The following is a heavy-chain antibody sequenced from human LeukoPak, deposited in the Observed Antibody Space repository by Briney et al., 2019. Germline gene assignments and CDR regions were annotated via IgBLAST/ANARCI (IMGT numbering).Heavy chain of an antibody. CDR2: IIPIFGTA. J-gene: IGHJ5*02. Sequence: GASVKVSCKASGYTFTSYDISWVRQAPGQGLEWMGGIIPIFGTANYAQKFQGRVTITADESTSTAYMELSSLRSEDTAVYYCARGGDDYGDYVSWFDPWGQGTLVTVSS. V-gene: IGHV1-69*13. D-gene: IGHD4-17*01. CDR1: GYTFTSYD. CDR3: ARGGDDYGDYVSWFDP.